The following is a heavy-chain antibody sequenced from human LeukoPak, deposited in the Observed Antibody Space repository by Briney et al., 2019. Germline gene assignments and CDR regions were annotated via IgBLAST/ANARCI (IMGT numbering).Heavy chain of an antibody. CDR2: IDATGDTI. CDR1: GFTFSSYE. V-gene: IGHV3-48*03. CDR3: ARDPSAMLRGYSDY. Sequence: GGSLRLSCAASGFTFSSYEFNWVRQAPGKGLQWISYIDATGDTIFYSDSVRGRFTISRDNTRNSLFLQMNSLRAEDTAVYYCARDPSAMLRGYSDYWGLGTLVTVSS. J-gene: IGHJ4*02. D-gene: IGHD3-10*01.